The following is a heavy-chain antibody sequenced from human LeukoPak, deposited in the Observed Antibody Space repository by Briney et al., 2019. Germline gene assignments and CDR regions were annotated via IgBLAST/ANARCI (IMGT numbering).Heavy chain of an antibody. CDR1: GGSFSGYY. D-gene: IGHD2-15*01. J-gene: IGHJ4*02. CDR3: ARGRNAYCSGGSCHPNASLY. Sequence: SETLSLTCAVYGGSFSGYYWSSIRQPPGKGLEWIGEINHSGSTNYNPSLKSRVTISVDTSKNQFSLKLSSVTAADTAVYYCARGRNAYCSGGSCHPNASLYWGQGTLVTVSS. CDR2: INHSGST. V-gene: IGHV4-34*01.